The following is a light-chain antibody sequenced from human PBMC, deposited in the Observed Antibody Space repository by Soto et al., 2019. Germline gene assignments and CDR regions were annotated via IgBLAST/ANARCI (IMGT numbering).Light chain of an antibody. J-gene: IGLJ2*01. CDR3: GSYASATLI. V-gene: IGLV2-14*03. Sequence: QTVVTQPASVSGSPGQSITISCTGTSSDLGAYDYVSWFQQYSGKAPTLIIYEVRFRPSGVSSRFSGSKSGNTASLTISGLQTEDEADYYCGSYASATLIFGGGTKVTVL. CDR1: SSDLGAYDY. CDR2: EVR.